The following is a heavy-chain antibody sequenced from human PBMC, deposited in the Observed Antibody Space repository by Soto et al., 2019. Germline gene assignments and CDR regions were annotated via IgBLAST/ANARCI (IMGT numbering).Heavy chain of an antibody. J-gene: IGHJ4*02. CDR3: ARGEGSAILTGYYTY. CDR2: ISSSGSTI. V-gene: IGHV3-11*01. D-gene: IGHD3-9*01. Sequence: GGSLRLSCAASGFTFSDYYMSWIRQAPGKGLEWVSYISSSGSTIYYADSVKGRFTISRDNAKNSLDLQMNSLRADDAAVYYCARGEGSAILTGYYTYWGQGTLVTVSS. CDR1: GFTFSDYY.